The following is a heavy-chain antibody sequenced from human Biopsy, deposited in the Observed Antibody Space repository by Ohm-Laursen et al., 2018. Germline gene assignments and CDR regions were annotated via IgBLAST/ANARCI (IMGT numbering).Heavy chain of an antibody. CDR1: GFTFSTYE. Sequence: SLRLSCSASGFTFSTYEMNWVRQAPGKGLEWISFISHSSGPTNYADSVRGRFTISRDNAKNALYLQMNSLRVEDTAFYYCVRLEAGLFDAFDIWGHGITVAVSS. CDR2: ISHSSGPT. CDR3: VRLEAGLFDAFDI. J-gene: IGHJ3*02. V-gene: IGHV3-48*03. D-gene: IGHD6-19*01.